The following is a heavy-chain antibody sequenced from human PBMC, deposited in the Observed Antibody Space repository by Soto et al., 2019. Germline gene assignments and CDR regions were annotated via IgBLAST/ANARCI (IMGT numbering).Heavy chain of an antibody. J-gene: IGHJ6*02. Sequence: GESLKISCKGSGYSFTSYWIGWVRQMPGKGLEWMGIIYPGDSDTRYSPSFQGQVTISADKSISTAYLQWSSLKASDTAMYYCARSYRRLAGSYYEDVTLMDVWGQGTTVTVSS. CDR2: IYPGDSDT. V-gene: IGHV5-51*01. CDR3: ARSYRRLAGSYYEDVTLMDV. CDR1: GYSFTSYW. D-gene: IGHD1-26*01.